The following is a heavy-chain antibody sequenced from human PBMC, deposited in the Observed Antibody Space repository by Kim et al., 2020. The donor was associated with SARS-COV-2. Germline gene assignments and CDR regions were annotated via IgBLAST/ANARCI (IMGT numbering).Heavy chain of an antibody. CDR2: ISAYNGNT. J-gene: IGHJ6*02. CDR3: ARDYSGWYKYYGMDV. CDR1: GYTFTSYG. V-gene: IGHV1-18*01. Sequence: ASVKVSCKASGYTFTSYGISWVRQAPGQGLEWMGWISAYNGNTNYAQKLQGRVTMTTDTSTSTAYMELRSLRSDDTAVYYCARDYSGWYKYYGMDVWGQGTTVTVSS. D-gene: IGHD6-19*01.